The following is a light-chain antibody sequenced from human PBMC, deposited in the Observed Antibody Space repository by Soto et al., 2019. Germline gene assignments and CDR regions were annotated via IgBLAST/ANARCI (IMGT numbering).Light chain of an antibody. CDR1: QSVSSSY. CDR2: GAS. CDR3: QQYGSSPPIT. J-gene: IGKJ5*01. Sequence: EIVLTQSPGTLSFSPGERSTLSCISIQSVSSSYLAWYQQKPGQAPRLLIYGASSRATGIPDRFSGSGSGTDFTLTISRLEPEDFAVYYCQQYGSSPPITFGQGTRLEIK. V-gene: IGKV3-20*01.